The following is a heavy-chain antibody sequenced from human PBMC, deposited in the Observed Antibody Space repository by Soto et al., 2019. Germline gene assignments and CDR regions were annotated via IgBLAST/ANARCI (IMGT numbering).Heavy chain of an antibody. J-gene: IGHJ3*02. D-gene: IGHD3-22*01. Sequence: SGPTLVNPTQTLTLTCTFSGFSLSTSGMCVSWILQPPGKALEWLALIDWDDDKYYSTSLKTRLTISKDTSKNQVVLTMTNMDPVDTATYYCARTESTYDSSGYPDAFDIWGQGTMVTVSS. CDR1: GFSLSTSGMC. CDR3: ARTESTYDSSGYPDAFDI. V-gene: IGHV2-70*01. CDR2: IDWDDDK.